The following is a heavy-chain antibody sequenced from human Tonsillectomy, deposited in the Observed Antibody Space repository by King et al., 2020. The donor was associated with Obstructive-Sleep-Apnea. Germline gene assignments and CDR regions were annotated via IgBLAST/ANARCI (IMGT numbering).Heavy chain of an antibody. V-gene: IGHV4-39*07. CDR1: GGSISISDYY. J-gene: IGHJ6*02. CDR2: IYYTGST. D-gene: IGHD2-15*01. CDR3: ARESGGSPRGTHHHGMDV. Sequence: QLQESGPGLVKPSETLSLTCTVSGGSISISDYYWGWIRQTPGKGLEWIGSIYYTGSTYHNPSLKSRVTLSVDTSKNQFSLRLNFTTAADTAVYYCARESGGSPRGTHHHGMDVWGQGTTVTVSS.